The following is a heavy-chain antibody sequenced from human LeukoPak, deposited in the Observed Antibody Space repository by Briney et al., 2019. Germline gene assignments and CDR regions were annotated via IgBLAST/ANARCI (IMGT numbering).Heavy chain of an antibody. V-gene: IGHV4-30-2*01. CDR1: GGSINSGAYS. CDR3: ARAASGSGIYHVDT. J-gene: IGHJ5*02. CDR2: FYHSGSP. D-gene: IGHD3-10*01. Sequence: SETLSLTCAVSGGSINSGAYSWSWIRQPPGKGLEWLGYFYHSGSPYYNPSLKSRVTISVDRSKNQFSLTLSSVTAADTAVYYCARAASGSGIYHVDTWGQGILVTVSS.